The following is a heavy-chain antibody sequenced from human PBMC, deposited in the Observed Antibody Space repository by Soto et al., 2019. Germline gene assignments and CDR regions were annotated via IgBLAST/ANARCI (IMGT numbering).Heavy chain of an antibody. CDR1: GFTLRSYV. Sequence: QVQLVESGGGVVQPGTSLRLSCVASGFTLRSYVMHWVRQAPGKGLEWVALMSDDGSKIHYVESVRGRFTISRDSSKNTLNLQLNSLRSENTAVYYCANDQRLGYRSGSHLDYWGQGTLVTVSS. V-gene: IGHV3-30*18. J-gene: IGHJ4*01. CDR3: ANDQRLGYRSGSHLDY. D-gene: IGHD3-10*01. CDR2: MSDDGSKI.